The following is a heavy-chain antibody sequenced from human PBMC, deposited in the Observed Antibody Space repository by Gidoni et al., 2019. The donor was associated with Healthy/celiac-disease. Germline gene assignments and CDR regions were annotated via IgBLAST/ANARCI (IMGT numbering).Heavy chain of an antibody. CDR2: ISWNSGSI. Sequence: EVQLVESGGGLVQPGRSLRLSCAASGFTFDDYAMHWVRQAPGKGLEWVSGISWNSGSIGYADSVKGRFTISRDNAKNSLYLQMNSLRAEDTALYYCAKEGGYGDYSSAFDIWGQGTMVTVSS. V-gene: IGHV3-9*01. J-gene: IGHJ3*02. D-gene: IGHD4-17*01. CDR3: AKEGGYGDYSSAFDI. CDR1: GFTFDDYA.